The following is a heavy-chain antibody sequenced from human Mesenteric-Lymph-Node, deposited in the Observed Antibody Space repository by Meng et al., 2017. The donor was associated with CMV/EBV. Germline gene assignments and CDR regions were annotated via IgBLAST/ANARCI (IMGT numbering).Heavy chain of an antibody. CDR3: ARDSGTMVRGNDAFDI. Sequence: GESLKISCTASGFSFSDYEMNWVRQAPGKGLEWVAVISYDGNDEDYADSVKGRFTISRDNSKTTLYLEINTLRLEDTALYYCARDSGTMVRGNDAFDIWGQGTMVTVSS. V-gene: IGHV3-30-3*01. CDR2: ISYDGNDE. CDR1: GFSFSDYE. D-gene: IGHD3-10*01. J-gene: IGHJ3*02.